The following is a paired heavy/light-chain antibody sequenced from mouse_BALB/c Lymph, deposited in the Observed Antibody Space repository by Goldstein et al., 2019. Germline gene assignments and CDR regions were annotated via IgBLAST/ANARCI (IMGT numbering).Light chain of an antibody. Sequence: DVVMTQTPLSLPVSLGDQASISCRSSQSLVHSNGNTYLHWYLQKPGQSPKLLIYKVSNRFSGVPDRFSGSGSGTDFTLKISRVEAEDLGVYFCSQSTHVPYTFGGGTKLEIK. CDR3: SQSTHVPYT. CDR1: QSLVHSNGNTY. V-gene: IGKV1-110*01. J-gene: IGKJ2*01. CDR2: KVS.
Heavy chain of an antibody. CDR3: TNYRYDYWYFDV. Sequence: EVKLEESGGGLVQPGGSMKLSCVASGFTFSSYWMSWVRQSPEKGLEWVAEIRLKSDNYATHYAESVKGKFTISRDDSKSRLYLQMNSLRAEDTGIYYCTNYRYDYWYFDVWGAGTTVTVSS. J-gene: IGHJ1*01. V-gene: IGHV6-6*02. CDR1: GFTFSSYW. D-gene: IGHD2-14*01. CDR2: IRLKSDNYAT.